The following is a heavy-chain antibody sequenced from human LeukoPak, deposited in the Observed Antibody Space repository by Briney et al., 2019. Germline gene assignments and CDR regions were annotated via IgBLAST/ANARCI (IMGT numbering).Heavy chain of an antibody. CDR2: IYTSGST. J-gene: IGHJ4*02. V-gene: IGHV4-61*02. Sequence: SQTLSLTCTVSGGSISSGSYYWSWIRQPAGKGLEWIGRIYTSGSTNYNPSLKSRVTISVDTSKNQFSLKLSSVTAADTAVYYCAREGSRWGGLIDYWGQGTLVTVPS. CDR1: GGSISSGSYY. CDR3: AREGSRWGGLIDY. D-gene: IGHD3-16*01.